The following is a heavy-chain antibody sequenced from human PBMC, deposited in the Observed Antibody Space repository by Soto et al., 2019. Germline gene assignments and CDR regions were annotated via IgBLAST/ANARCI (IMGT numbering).Heavy chain of an antibody. CDR1: GFSFSSHS. V-gene: IGHV3-48*02. D-gene: IGHD2-21*01. CDR2: ISSSGSTI. CDR3: ARGRGYCGGTNCYLDY. Sequence: GGSLSLSCAASGFSFSSHSMKWVRQAPGKGLEWVSYISSSGSTIYYADSVKGRFTISRDNAKNSLYLQMNSLRDDDTAVYYCARGRGYCGGTNCYLDYWGQGALVTVSS. J-gene: IGHJ4*02.